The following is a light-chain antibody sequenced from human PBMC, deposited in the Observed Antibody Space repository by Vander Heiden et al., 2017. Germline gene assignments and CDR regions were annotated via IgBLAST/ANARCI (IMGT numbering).Light chain of an antibody. CDR1: QSVSSY. J-gene: IGKJ3*01. Sequence: IVFAQSPATLSLSPGERATLSCRASQSVSSYLAWYQQKPGQAPRLLIYDASNRATGIPARYSGSGYGTDFTLTISSREPEDFAGYYCQQHSNWPFFTFGHGTKVDIK. CDR3: QQHSNWPFFT. CDR2: DAS. V-gene: IGKV3-11*01.